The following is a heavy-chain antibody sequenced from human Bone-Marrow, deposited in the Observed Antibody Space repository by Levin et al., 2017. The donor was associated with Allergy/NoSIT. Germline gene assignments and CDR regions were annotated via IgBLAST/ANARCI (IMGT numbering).Heavy chain of an antibody. CDR3: ARGLPRSMVQGVTPQRYYYYMDV. V-gene: IGHV4-38-2*01. J-gene: IGHJ6*03. CDR1: GYSISSGYY. CDR2: IYHSGST. D-gene: IGHD3-10*01. Sequence: PSETLSLTCAVSGYSISSGYYWGWIRQPPGKGLEWIGSIYHSGSTYYNPSLKSRVTISVDTSKNQFSLKLSSVTAADTAVYYCARGLPRSMVQGVTPQRYYYYMDVWGKGTTVTVSS.